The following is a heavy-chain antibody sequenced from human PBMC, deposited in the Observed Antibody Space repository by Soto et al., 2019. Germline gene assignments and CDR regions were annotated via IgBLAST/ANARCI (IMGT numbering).Heavy chain of an antibody. CDR1: CYPFDTYC. D-gene: IGHD3-3*01. Sequence: ASAKISCKASCYPFDTYCINWVRRAPGQRAEWMGWISAYNGQTDYAQHFQDRDTITTATSTNTAYIEERNLRYDDTAVYYWSRVTHEFWNYYFFDPWGQGTLVTVSS. CDR3: SRVTHEFWNYYFFDP. CDR2: ISAYNGQT. V-gene: IGHV1-18*04. J-gene: IGHJ5*02.